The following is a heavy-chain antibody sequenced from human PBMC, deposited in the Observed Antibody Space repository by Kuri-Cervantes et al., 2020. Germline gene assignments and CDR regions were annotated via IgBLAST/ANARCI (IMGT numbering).Heavy chain of an antibody. D-gene: IGHD3-3*01. J-gene: IGHJ4*02. CDR1: GGSISSGDYY. Sequence: SCTVSGGSISSGDYYWSWIRQPPGKGLEWIGYIYYSGSTYYNPSLKSRVTISVDTSKNQFSLKLNSVTAADTAVYFCARVRSVNNFWSGRYFFDSWGQGTLVTVSS. CDR2: IYYSGST. CDR3: ARVRSVNNFWSGRYFFDS. V-gene: IGHV4-30-4*01.